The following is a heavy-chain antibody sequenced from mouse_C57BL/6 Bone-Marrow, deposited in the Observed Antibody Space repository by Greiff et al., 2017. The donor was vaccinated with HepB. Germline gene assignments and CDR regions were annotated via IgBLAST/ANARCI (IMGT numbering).Heavy chain of an antibody. J-gene: IGHJ2*01. CDR3: ARGYGSSHY. Sequence: EVKLQESGPGLVKPSQSLSLTCSVTGYSITSGYYWNWIRQFPGNKLEWMGYISYDGSNNYNPSLKNRISITRDTSKNQFFLKLNSVTTEDTATYYCARGYGSSHYWGQGTTLTVSS. V-gene: IGHV3-6*01. D-gene: IGHD1-1*01. CDR2: ISYDGSN. CDR1: GYSITSGYY.